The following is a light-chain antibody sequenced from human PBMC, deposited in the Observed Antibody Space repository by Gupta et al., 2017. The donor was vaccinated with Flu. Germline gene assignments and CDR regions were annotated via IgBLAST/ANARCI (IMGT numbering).Light chain of an antibody. CDR3: SSPTPSNTLL. V-gene: IGLV2-18*02. Sequence: QSALAQPPSVSGPPGQSVPVSCTGTSRDVGLYNRVSWYQQAPGTAPKLLIYEVTNRPSGVPDRFSGSKSGNTASLTISGLQAEDEAEYYCSSPTPSNTLLFGGGTKLTVL. CDR1: SRDVGLYNR. J-gene: IGLJ2*01. CDR2: EVT.